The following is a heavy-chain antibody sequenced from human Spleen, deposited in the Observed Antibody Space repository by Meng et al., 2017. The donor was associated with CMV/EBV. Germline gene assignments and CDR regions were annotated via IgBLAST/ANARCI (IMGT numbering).Heavy chain of an antibody. D-gene: IGHD6-6*01. J-gene: IGHJ3*02. V-gene: IGHV3-74*01. CDR2: INSDGSST. Sequence: GESLKISCAASGFTFSSYWMHWVRQAPGKGLVWVSRINSDGSSTSYADSVKGRFTISRDNAKNTLYLQMNSLRDEDTAVYYCARRSGYSSSSGAFDIWGQGTMVTVSS. CDR1: GFTFSSYW. CDR3: ARRSGYSSSSGAFDI.